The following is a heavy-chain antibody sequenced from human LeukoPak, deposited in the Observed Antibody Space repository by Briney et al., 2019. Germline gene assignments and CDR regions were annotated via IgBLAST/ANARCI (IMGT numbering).Heavy chain of an antibody. CDR3: ARGRYCSSTSCNVFDY. Sequence: SETLSLTCTVSGGSISNGGYYWSWIRQHPGKGLEWIRYIYYSGSTYYNPSLKSRVTISVDTSKNQFSLKMSSVTAADTAVYYCARGRYCSSTSCNVFDYWGQGTLVTVSS. D-gene: IGHD2-2*01. V-gene: IGHV4-31*03. CDR2: IYYSGST. CDR1: GGSISNGGYY. J-gene: IGHJ4*02.